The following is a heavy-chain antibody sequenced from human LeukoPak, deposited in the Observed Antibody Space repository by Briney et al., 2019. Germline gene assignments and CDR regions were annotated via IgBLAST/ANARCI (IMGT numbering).Heavy chain of an antibody. CDR1: GFTFSSYG. CDR3: AKGRFQWWTFDALDI. CDR2: ISYDGGNK. J-gene: IGHJ3*02. Sequence: GRSLRLSCAASGFTFSSYGMHWICQAPGKGLEWVALISYDGGNKYYADSVKGRFTISRDNSKNTLYLQMNSLIPDDTAVYYCAKGRFQWWTFDALDIWGQGTMVTVSS. V-gene: IGHV3-30*18. D-gene: IGHD2-8*01.